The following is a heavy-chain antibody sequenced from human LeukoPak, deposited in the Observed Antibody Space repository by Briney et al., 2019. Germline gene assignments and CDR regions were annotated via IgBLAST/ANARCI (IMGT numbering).Heavy chain of an antibody. J-gene: IGHJ4*02. D-gene: IGHD2-2*01. CDR1: GGSFSGYY. CDR3: AAVVPAAIFVY. V-gene: IGHV4-34*01. CDR2: INHSGST. Sequence: SETLSLTCAVYGGSFSGYYWSWIRQPPGKGLEWIGEINHSGSTNYNPSLKSRVTISVDTSKNQFSLKLSSVTAADTAVYYCAAVVPAAIFVYWGQGTLVTVSS.